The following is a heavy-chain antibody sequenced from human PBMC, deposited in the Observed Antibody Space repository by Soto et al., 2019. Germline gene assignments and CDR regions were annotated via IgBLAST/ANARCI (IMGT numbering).Heavy chain of an antibody. CDR1: GGTFSSYA. D-gene: IGHD6-13*01. CDR2: IIPIFGTA. J-gene: IGHJ6*02. V-gene: IGHV1-69*13. Sequence: ASVKVSCKASGGTFSSYAISWVRQAPGQGLEWMGGIIPIFGTANYAQKFQGRVTITADESTSTAYMELSSLRSEDTAVYYCARGREQQLVPIYYYYYGMDVWGQGTTVTVSS. CDR3: ARGREQQLVPIYYYYYGMDV.